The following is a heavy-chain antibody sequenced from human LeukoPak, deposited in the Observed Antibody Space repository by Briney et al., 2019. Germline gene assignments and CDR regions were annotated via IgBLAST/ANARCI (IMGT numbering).Heavy chain of an antibody. CDR1: GYSISSGYY. CDR3: ARETSRIIYY. CDR2: VYHNRNT. Sequence: SETLSLTCTVSGYSISSGYYWGWIRQPPGKGLEWIANVYHNRNTFYNPSLKSRVTISVDTSNNQFSLTLTSVTAADTAVYFCARETSRIIYYWGQGMLVTVSS. V-gene: IGHV4-38-2*02. J-gene: IGHJ4*02.